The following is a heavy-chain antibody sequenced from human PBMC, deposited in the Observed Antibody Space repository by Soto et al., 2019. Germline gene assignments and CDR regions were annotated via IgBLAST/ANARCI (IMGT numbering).Heavy chain of an antibody. J-gene: IGHJ4*02. CDR3: AREIAVAGSNAYFDY. CDR2: IYSGGST. V-gene: IGHV3-66*01. D-gene: IGHD6-19*01. CDR1: GFTVSSNY. Sequence: HPGGSLRLSCAASGFTVSSNYMSWVRQAPGKGLEWVSVIYSGGSTYYADSVKGRFTISRDNSKNTLYLQMNSLRAEDTAVYYCAREIAVAGSNAYFDYWGQGNLVTVSS.